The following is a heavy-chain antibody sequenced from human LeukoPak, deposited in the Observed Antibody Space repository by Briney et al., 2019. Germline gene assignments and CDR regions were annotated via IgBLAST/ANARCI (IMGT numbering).Heavy chain of an antibody. CDR2: IIPIFGTA. V-gene: IGHV1-69*06. CDR1: GGTFSSYA. Sequence: ASVKVSCKASGGTFSSYAISWVRQAPGQGLEWMGGIIPIFGTANYAQKFQGRVTITANKSTSTAYMELSSLRSEDTAVYYCARDDTSGFDYWGQGTLVTVSS. J-gene: IGHJ4*02. CDR3: ARDDTSGFDY. D-gene: IGHD6-19*01.